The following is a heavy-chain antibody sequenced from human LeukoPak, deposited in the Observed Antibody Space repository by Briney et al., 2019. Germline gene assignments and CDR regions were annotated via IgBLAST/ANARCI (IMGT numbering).Heavy chain of an antibody. CDR3: ARIWVRQGYWYFDL. J-gene: IGHJ2*01. Sequence: ASVKVSCKASGYTFTDYYIHWVRRAPGQGLEWMGRINPNSGATSYAQRFQGRVSMTRDTSISTAYMELSRLRSDDTAVYYCARIWVRQGYWYFDLWGRGTLVTVSS. V-gene: IGHV1-2*06. D-gene: IGHD3-10*01. CDR1: GYTFTDYY. CDR2: INPNSGAT.